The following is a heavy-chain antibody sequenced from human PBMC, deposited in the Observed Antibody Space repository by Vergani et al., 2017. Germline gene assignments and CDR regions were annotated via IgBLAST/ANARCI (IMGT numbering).Heavy chain of an antibody. D-gene: IGHD4-23*01. J-gene: IGHJ6*02. CDR1: GGSTTSGSFY. CDR2: LHSSGTT. CDR3: ARVRSTTTVVTPGGNYYYYGMDV. Sequence: QVQLHESGPGLVKPSQTLSLTCTVSGGSTTSGSFYWSWIRQPAGKGLEWIGRLHSSGTTNYNHSLKSRVTLSVDTSKNQLSLRMTSVTAADSAVYYCARVRSTTTVVTPGGNYYYYGMDVWGRETTVTV. V-gene: IGHV4-61*02.